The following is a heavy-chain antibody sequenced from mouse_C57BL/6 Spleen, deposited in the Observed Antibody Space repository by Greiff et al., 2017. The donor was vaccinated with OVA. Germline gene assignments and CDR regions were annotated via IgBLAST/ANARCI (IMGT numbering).Heavy chain of an antibody. J-gene: IGHJ3*01. CDR2: IDPENGDT. CDR1: GFNIKDDY. Sequence: EVKLQQSGAELVRPGASVKLSCTASGFNIKDDYMHWVKQRPEQGLEWIGWIDPENGDTEYASKFQGKATITADTTSNTAYLQLSSLTAKDTAVYYCEGNSFAYWGQGTLVTVSA. V-gene: IGHV14-4*01. D-gene: IGHD2-1*01. CDR3: EGNSFAY.